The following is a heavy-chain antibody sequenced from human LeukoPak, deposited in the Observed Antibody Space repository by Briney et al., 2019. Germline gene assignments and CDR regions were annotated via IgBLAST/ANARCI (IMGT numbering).Heavy chain of an antibody. J-gene: IGHJ4*02. V-gene: IGHV4-39*01. CDR2: IYYSGST. CDR1: GGSISSSSYY. Sequence: SETLSLTCTVSGGSISSSSYYWGWIRQPPGKGLEWIGSIYYSGSTYYNPSLKGRVTISVDTSKNQFSLKLSSVTAADTAVYYCATPSSGWYYFDYWGQGTLVTVSS. D-gene: IGHD6-19*01. CDR3: ATPSSGWYYFDY.